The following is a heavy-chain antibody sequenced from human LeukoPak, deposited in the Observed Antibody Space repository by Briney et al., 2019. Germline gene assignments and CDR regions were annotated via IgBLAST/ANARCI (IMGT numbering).Heavy chain of an antibody. Sequence: GASVKVSCKASGGTFTSYAISWVRQAPGQGLEWMGRIIPILGIANYAQKFQGRVTITADKSTSTAYMELSSLRSEDTAVYYCARGMVRGVIPGAFDYWGQGTLVTVSS. CDR2: IIPILGIA. CDR1: GGTFTSYA. D-gene: IGHD3-10*01. CDR3: ARGMVRGVIPGAFDY. V-gene: IGHV1-69*04. J-gene: IGHJ4*02.